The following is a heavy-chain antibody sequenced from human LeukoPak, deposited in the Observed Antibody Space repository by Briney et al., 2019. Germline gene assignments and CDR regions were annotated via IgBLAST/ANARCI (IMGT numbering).Heavy chain of an antibody. CDR2: ISGSGGST. Sequence: GGSLRLSCAVFGLTLSKYGMRWVRQGPGKGVEWVAGISGSGGSTNYAASVTRPSTISRANRKHTLFLQMHSLIAEDTAVYFCAKRGVVIRVILVGFHKEAYYFDSWGQGVLVTVSS. CDR1: GLTLSKYG. CDR3: AKRGVVIRVILVGFHKEAYYFDS. D-gene: IGHD3-10*01. J-gene: IGHJ4*02. V-gene: IGHV3-23*01.